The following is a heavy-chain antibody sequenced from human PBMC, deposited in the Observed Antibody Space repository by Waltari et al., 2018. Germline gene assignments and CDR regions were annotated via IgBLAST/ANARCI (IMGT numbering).Heavy chain of an antibody. V-gene: IGHV3-74*01. CDR2: ISSDGNIA. CDR1: GFTFNTYW. Sequence: EVQVVESGGGLAQPGGSLRLSCAASGFTFNTYWMHWVRQAPGKGLVWVSHISSDGNIANYADSVKVRFTISRDNAKNTLFLQMNSLRVEDTAVYYCTTSHNYTTFDIWGQGTVVTVSS. J-gene: IGHJ3*02. D-gene: IGHD3-3*01. CDR3: TTSHNYTTFDI.